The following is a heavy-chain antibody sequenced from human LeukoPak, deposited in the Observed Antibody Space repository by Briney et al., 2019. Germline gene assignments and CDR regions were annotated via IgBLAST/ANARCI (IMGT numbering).Heavy chain of an antibody. V-gene: IGHV1-18*01. Sequence: GASVKVSCKASDYTFTNFAINWVRQAPGQGLEWMGWISAYNGNTEYSQKFQGRVTMTTDTSTSTVYMHLRSLTSDDTAIYYCARHLGGLDPWGQGTLVTVSS. J-gene: IGHJ5*02. CDR2: ISAYNGNT. CDR3: ARHLGGLDP. CDR1: DYTFTNFA.